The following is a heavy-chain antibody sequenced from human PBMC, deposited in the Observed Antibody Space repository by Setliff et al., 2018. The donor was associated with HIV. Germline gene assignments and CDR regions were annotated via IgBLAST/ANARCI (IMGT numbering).Heavy chain of an antibody. CDR1: GGSITSSTYY. CDR2: VHYTGNT. CDR3: AREADGIDF. J-gene: IGHJ4*02. D-gene: IGHD2-15*01. V-gene: IGHV4-39*02. Sequence: SETLSLTCTVSGGSITSSTYYWGWIRQPPGKGLEWIGTVHYTGNTYHNPSLKSRVTISVEVSKNQISLNLTAVTAADSAVYYCAREADGIDFWGQGTLVTVSS.